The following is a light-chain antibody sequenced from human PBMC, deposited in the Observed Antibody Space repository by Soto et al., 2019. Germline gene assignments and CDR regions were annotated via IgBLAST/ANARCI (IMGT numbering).Light chain of an antibody. CDR1: SSDVGGYNY. Sequence: QSALTQPPSASGSPGQSVTISCTGTSSDVGGYNYVSWYQQHPSKAPKLMIYEVSKRPSGVPDRFSGSKSGNTASLTVSGLQAEDEADYYCSSYAGSLVVFGGGTKLTVL. CDR2: EVS. CDR3: SSYAGSLVV. J-gene: IGLJ2*01. V-gene: IGLV2-8*01.